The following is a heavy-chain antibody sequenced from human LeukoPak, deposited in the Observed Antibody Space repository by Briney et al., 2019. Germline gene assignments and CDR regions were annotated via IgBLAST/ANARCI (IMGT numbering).Heavy chain of an antibody. V-gene: IGHV3-9*01. Sequence: GGSLRLSCAASGFTFDNYAIHWVRQIPGKGLEWVSGISWNSDTIGYADSVKGRFTISRGNANNSLFLQMNSLRAEDTALYYCAKGDSSGYYYPYFDLWGQGTLVTVSS. D-gene: IGHD3-22*01. CDR3: AKGDSSGYYYPYFDL. CDR1: GFTFDNYA. CDR2: ISWNSDTI. J-gene: IGHJ4*02.